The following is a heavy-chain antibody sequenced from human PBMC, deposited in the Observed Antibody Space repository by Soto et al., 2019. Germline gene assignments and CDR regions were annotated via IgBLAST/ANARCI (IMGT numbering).Heavy chain of an antibody. CDR1: VFTFSSYG. CDR3: EKDDEGDNVYYYDSSGSYGGHFAY. J-gene: IGHJ4*02. CDR2: ISYDGSNK. V-gene: IGHV3-30*18. Sequence: GGSLRLSCAASVFTFSSYGMHLVRQAPGKGLECVSVISYDGSNKYYADSVKGRFTISRDNSKNTLYLQMNSLRAEDTAVYYCEKDDEGDNVYYYDSSGSYGGHFAYWGQGTFVTVSS. D-gene: IGHD3-22*01.